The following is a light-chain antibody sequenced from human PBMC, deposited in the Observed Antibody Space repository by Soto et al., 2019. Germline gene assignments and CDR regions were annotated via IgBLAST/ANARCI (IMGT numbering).Light chain of an antibody. V-gene: IGKV3-15*01. CDR3: QPYNNWPPFT. CDR1: QSVSSS. J-gene: IGKJ2*01. CDR2: GAS. Sequence: EIVMTQSPATLSVSPGERATLSCRASQSVSSSFAWYQQQPGRAPRLLIYGASTRATGIPARFSGSGSGTEFTLTISSLQSEDFAVYYCQPYNNWPPFTFGQGTKLEIK.